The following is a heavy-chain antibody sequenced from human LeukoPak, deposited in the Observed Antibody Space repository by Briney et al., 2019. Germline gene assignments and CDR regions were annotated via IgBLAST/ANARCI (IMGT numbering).Heavy chain of an antibody. CDR2: IKQDGSEK. D-gene: IGHD1-26*01. CDR3: ARNSGTNP. J-gene: IGHJ5*02. Sequence: GGSLRLSCVASGFTFSNAWMSWVRQAPGKGLEWVANIKQDGSEKYYVDSVKGRFTISRDNAKNSLYLQMNSLRAEDTAVYYCARNSGTNPWGQETLVTVSS. CDR1: GFTFSNAW. V-gene: IGHV3-7*01.